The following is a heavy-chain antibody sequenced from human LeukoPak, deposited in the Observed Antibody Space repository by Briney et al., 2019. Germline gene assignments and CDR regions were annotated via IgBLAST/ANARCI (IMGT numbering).Heavy chain of an antibody. V-gene: IGHV4-30-2*01. D-gene: IGHD3-22*01. J-gene: IGHJ5*02. Sequence: SQTLSLTCAVSGGPISSGGYSWSWIRQPPGKGLEWIGYIYHSGSTYYNPSLKSRVTISVDRSKNQFSLKLSSVTAADTAVYYCARAVGSSGPYNWFDPWGQGTLVNVSS. CDR2: IYHSGST. CDR3: ARAVGSSGPYNWFDP. CDR1: GGPISSGGYS.